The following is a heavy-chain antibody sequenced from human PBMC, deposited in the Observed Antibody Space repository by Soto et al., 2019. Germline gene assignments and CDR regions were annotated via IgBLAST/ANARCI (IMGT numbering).Heavy chain of an antibody. D-gene: IGHD2-15*01. V-gene: IGHV3-30*18. CDR2: ISYDGSNK. CDR3: AKDLKFYSYYYYGMDV. Sequence: PGGSLRLSCAASGCTFSSYGMHWVRQAPGKGLEWMAVISYDGSNKYYADSVKGRFTISRDNSKNTLYLQMNSLRGEDTAVYYCAKDLKFYSYYYYGMDVWGQGTTVTVS. CDR1: GCTFSSYG. J-gene: IGHJ6*02.